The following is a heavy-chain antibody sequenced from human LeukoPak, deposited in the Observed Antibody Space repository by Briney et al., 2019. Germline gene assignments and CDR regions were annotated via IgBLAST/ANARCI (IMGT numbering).Heavy chain of an antibody. D-gene: IGHD4-17*01. CDR3: ARLRPKTTVTTEYYMDV. CDR2: IYYSGST. Sequence: SETLPLTCTVSGGSISSSSYYWGWIRQPPGKGLEWIGSIYYSGSTYYNPSLKSRVTISVDTSKNQFSLKLSSVTAADTAVYYCARLRPKTTVTTEYYMDVWGKGTTVTVSS. CDR1: GGSISSSSYY. J-gene: IGHJ6*03. V-gene: IGHV4-39*01.